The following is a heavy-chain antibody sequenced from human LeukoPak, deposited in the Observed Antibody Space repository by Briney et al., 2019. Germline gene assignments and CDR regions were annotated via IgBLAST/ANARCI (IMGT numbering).Heavy chain of an antibody. CDR3: ARVRAGSYYKATDY. CDR2: ISSSGSTI. J-gene: IGHJ4*02. D-gene: IGHD3-10*01. Sequence: GGSLRLSCAASGFTFSSYEMNWVRQAPGKGLEWVSYISSSGSTIYYADSVKGRFTISRDNAKNSLYLQMNSLRAEDTAVYYCARVRAGSYYKATDYWGQGTLVTVSS. CDR1: GFTFSSYE. V-gene: IGHV3-48*03.